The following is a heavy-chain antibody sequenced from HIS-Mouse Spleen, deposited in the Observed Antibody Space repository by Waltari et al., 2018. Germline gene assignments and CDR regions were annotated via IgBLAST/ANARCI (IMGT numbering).Heavy chain of an antibody. J-gene: IGHJ3*02. D-gene: IGHD6-13*01. Sequence: QLQLQESGPGLVKPSETLSLTCTVSGGSISSSSYYWGWIRQPPGKGLEWIGSIYYSGGPYYNPALKSRVTISVDTSKNQFSLKLSSVTAADTAVYYCARAPYSSSWYQAFDIWGQGTMVTVSS. CDR3: ARAPYSSSWYQAFDI. CDR2: IYYSGGP. V-gene: IGHV4-39*07. CDR1: GGSISSSSYY.